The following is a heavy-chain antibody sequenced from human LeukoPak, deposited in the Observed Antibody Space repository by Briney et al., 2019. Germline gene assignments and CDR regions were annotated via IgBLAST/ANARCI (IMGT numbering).Heavy chain of an antibody. D-gene: IGHD3-22*01. J-gene: IGHJ4*02. Sequence: PSQTLSLTCAVSGGSISSGGYSWRWLRQPPGRGLEWVGYIYYSGSTYYNPSLKSRVTISVDTSKNQFSLKLSSVTAADTAVYYCARAHTYYYDSSGYWGGGSWVDYWGQGTLVTVSS. V-gene: IGHV4-30-4*07. CDR1: GGSISSGGYS. CDR3: ARAHTYYYDSSGYWGGGSWVDY. CDR2: IYYSGST.